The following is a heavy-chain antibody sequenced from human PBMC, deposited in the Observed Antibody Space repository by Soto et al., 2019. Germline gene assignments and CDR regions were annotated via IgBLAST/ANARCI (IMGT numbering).Heavy chain of an antibody. CDR2: ISSSSSYI. CDR1: GFTFSSYS. J-gene: IGHJ6*02. Sequence: EVQLVESGGGLVKPGGSLRLSSAASGFTFSSYSMNWVRQAPGKGLEWVSSISSSSSYIYYADSVKGRFTISRDNAKNSLYLQMNSLRAEDTAVYYCARSPGGCSSTSCSYYYYYGMDVWGQGTTVTVSS. CDR3: ARSPGGCSSTSCSYYYYYGMDV. V-gene: IGHV3-21*01. D-gene: IGHD2-2*01.